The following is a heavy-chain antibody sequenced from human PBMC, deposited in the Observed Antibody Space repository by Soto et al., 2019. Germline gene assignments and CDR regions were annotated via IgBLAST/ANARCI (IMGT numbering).Heavy chain of an antibody. CDR1: GGSFSGYY. CDR2: INHSGST. Sequence: PSETLSLTCAVYGGSFSGYYWSWIRQPPGKGLEWIGEINHSGSTNYNPSLKSRVTISVDTSKNQFSLKLSSVTAADTAVYYCARGEGGYDFWSGYYIDWFDPWGQGTLVTVSS. J-gene: IGHJ5*02. V-gene: IGHV4-34*01. D-gene: IGHD3-3*01. CDR3: ARGEGGYDFWSGYYIDWFDP.